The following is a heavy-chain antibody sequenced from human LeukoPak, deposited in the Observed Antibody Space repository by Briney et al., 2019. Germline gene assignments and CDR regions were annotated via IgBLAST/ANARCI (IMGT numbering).Heavy chain of an antibody. CDR1: GFTFSSYG. V-gene: IGHV3-33*01. J-gene: IGHJ4*02. D-gene: IGHD3-22*01. CDR3: ARGESYYDISGLFDY. Sequence: GRSLRLSCAASGFTFSSYGMHWVRQAPGKGLEWVAVIWYDGSNKYYADSVKGRFTISRDNSKNTLYLQMNSLRAEDTAVYYCARGESYYDISGLFDYWGQGTLVTVSS. CDR2: IWYDGSNK.